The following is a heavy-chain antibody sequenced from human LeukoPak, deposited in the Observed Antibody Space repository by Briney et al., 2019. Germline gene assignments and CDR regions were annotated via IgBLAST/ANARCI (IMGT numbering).Heavy chain of an antibody. J-gene: IGHJ4*02. CDR1: GFTFSSYW. Sequence: GGSLRLSCAASGFTFSSYWMSWVRQAPGKGLEWVANIKQDGSEKYYVDSVKGRFTISRDNAKNSLYLQMNSLRAEDTAVYYCARDEARYYDFWSGYYNGGYYFDYWGQGTLVTVSS. D-gene: IGHD3-3*01. CDR3: ARDEARYYDFWSGYYNGGYYFDY. V-gene: IGHV3-7*01. CDR2: IKQDGSEK.